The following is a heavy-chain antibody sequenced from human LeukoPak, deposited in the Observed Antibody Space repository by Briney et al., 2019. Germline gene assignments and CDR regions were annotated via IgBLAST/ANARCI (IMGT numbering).Heavy chain of an antibody. CDR1: GYTFTGYY. CDR3: ARDRRYSSSTDYYYYYMDV. Sequence: ASVKVSCKASGYTFTGYYMHWVRQAPGQGLEWMGIINPSGGSTSYAQKFQGRVTMTRDMSTSTVYMELSSLRSEDTAVYYCARDRRYSSSTDYYYYYMDVWGKGTTVTVSS. CDR2: INPSGGST. D-gene: IGHD6-6*01. J-gene: IGHJ6*03. V-gene: IGHV1-46*01.